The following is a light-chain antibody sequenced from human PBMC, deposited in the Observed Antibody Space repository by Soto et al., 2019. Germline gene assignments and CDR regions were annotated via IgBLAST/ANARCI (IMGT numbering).Light chain of an antibody. CDR1: QSVTSGY. CDR2: GAS. Sequence: EIVLTQSPGTLSLSPGERATLSCRASQSVTSGYLAWYQQKPGQSPRLLMYGASSRATGVPDRFSGSGSGTDFTLTISRLEPEDFAVYYCQQYGGSMTFGQGTKVDIK. V-gene: IGKV3-20*01. CDR3: QQYGGSMT. J-gene: IGKJ1*01.